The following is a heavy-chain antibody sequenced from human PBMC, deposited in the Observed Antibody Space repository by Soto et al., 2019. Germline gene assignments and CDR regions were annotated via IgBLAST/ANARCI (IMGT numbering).Heavy chain of an antibody. CDR1: GGTFTTYP. Sequence: QVQLVQSGAEVKKPGYSVKVSCKASGGTFTTYPINWVRQAPGQGLEWMGGIIPMFGTTNYARKFQGRVTITADESTSTVYMEVSSLRSEDTAMYSCARQFTDGDYQYWGQGTLVTVSS. J-gene: IGHJ4*02. V-gene: IGHV1-69*01. CDR3: ARQFTDGDYQY. D-gene: IGHD4-17*01. CDR2: IIPMFGTT.